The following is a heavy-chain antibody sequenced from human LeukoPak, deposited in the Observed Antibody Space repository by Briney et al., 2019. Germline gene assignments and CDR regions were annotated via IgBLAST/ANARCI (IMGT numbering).Heavy chain of an antibody. D-gene: IGHD2-15*01. CDR2: IYSGGST. J-gene: IGHJ3*02. Sequence: GGSLRLSCAASAFTFSTYAMHWVRQAPGKGLEWVSVIYSGGSTYYADSVKGRFTISRDNSKNTLYLQMNSLRAEDTAVYYCARDGGYCSGGSCLGDAFDIWGQGTMVTVSS. CDR1: AFTFSTYA. CDR3: ARDGGYCSGGSCLGDAFDI. V-gene: IGHV3-66*01.